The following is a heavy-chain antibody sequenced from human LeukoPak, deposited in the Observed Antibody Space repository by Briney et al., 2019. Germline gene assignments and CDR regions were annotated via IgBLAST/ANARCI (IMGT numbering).Heavy chain of an antibody. D-gene: IGHD2-2*01. CDR1: GGSISSYY. Sequence: SETLSLTCTVSGGSISSYYWSWIRQPPGKGLEWIGYIYYSGSTNYNPSLKSRVTMSVDRSKNQFSLKLTSVTAADTAVYYCARATIGHCYTTNCPNWFDPWGQGTLVTVSS. CDR3: ARATIGHCYTTNCPNWFDP. V-gene: IGHV4-59*12. J-gene: IGHJ5*02. CDR2: IYYSGST.